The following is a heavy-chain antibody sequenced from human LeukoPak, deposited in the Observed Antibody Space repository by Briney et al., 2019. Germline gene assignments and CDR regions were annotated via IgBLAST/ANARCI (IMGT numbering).Heavy chain of an antibody. D-gene: IGHD3-3*01. Sequence: GRSLRLSCAASGFTFSSYGMHWVRQAPGKGLEWVAVISYDGRNKYYADSVKGRFTISRDNSKNTLYLQMNSLRAEDTAVYYCAKDPSYDFWSGYYTGDYWGQGTLVTVSS. J-gene: IGHJ4*02. CDR2: ISYDGRNK. CDR3: AKDPSYDFWSGYYTGDY. CDR1: GFTFSSYG. V-gene: IGHV3-30*18.